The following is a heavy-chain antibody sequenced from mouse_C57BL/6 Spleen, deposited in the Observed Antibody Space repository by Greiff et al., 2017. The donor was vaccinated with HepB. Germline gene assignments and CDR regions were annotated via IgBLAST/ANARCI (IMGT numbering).Heavy chain of an antibody. CDR1: GFNFKDYY. Sequence: VQLKQSGAELVKPGASVKLSCTASGFNFKDYYMHWVKQRTEQGLEWIGSIDPEDGDTKYAPKFQGKATITADTSSNTAYLQLSSLTSEDTAVYYCASVYYDYGFDYWGQGTTLTVSS. CDR3: ASVYYDYGFDY. V-gene: IGHV14-2*01. D-gene: IGHD2-4*01. CDR2: IDPEDGDT. J-gene: IGHJ2*01.